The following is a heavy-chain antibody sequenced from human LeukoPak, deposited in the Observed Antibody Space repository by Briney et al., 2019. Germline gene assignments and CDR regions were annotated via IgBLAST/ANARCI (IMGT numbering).Heavy chain of an antibody. CDR3: ARGYSGYDRTYWYFDL. V-gene: IGHV1-69*01. CDR2: IIPLFGTI. J-gene: IGHJ2*01. D-gene: IGHD5-12*01. CDR1: GGTLSSYA. Sequence: SVKVSCRASGGTLSSYAISWVRQAPGQGLEWMGGIIPLFGTIRFAQKFQGRVTITADESTSTAYMELGSLRSEDTAVYYCARGYSGYDRTYWYFDLWGRGTLVTVSS.